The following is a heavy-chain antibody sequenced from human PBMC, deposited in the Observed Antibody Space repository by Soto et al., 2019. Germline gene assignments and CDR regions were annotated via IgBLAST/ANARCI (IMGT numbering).Heavy chain of an antibody. J-gene: IGHJ6*03. Sequence: SETLSLTCAVYGGSFSGYYWSWIRQPPGKGLEWIGEINHSGSTNYNPSLKSRVTISVDTSRNQFSLKLSSVTAADTAVYYCAFLRPKRRTVTTVYYYYMDVWGKGTTVTVSS. V-gene: IGHV4-34*01. CDR3: AFLRPKRRTVTTVYYYYMDV. D-gene: IGHD4-17*01. CDR1: GGSFSGYY. CDR2: INHSGST.